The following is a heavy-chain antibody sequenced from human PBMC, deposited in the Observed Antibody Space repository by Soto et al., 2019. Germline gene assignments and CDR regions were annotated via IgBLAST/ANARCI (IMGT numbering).Heavy chain of an antibody. CDR2: IWYDGSKQ. J-gene: IGHJ4*02. V-gene: IGHV3-33*01. CDR3: ARYRSGNSDY. Sequence: PGGSLRLSCVASGFTFRSYGMHWVRQAPGKGLEWVAVIWYDGSKQYYADSVKGRFTISRDNSKNMVYLQMNSLRVEDTAVYYCARYRSGNSDYPGQGMMGTVSS. CDR1: GFTFRSYG. D-gene: IGHD5-12*01.